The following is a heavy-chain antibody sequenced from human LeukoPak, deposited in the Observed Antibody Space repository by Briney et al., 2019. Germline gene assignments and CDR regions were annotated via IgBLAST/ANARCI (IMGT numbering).Heavy chain of an antibody. Sequence: HPGGSLRLSCVGSGFTFRSHAMSWVRQAPEEGLEFVSGIYENGGTTYYADSVKGRFSISRDNSKNTLYLQMDSLRGEDTAVYYCAKDFRIGYSAHFDYWGQGALVTVSS. CDR1: GFTFRSHA. D-gene: IGHD2-21*01. V-gene: IGHV3-23*01. CDR2: IYENGGTT. CDR3: AKDFRIGYSAHFDY. J-gene: IGHJ4*02.